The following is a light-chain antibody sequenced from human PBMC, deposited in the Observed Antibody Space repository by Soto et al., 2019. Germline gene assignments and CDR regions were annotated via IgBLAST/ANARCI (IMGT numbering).Light chain of an antibody. CDR2: DVS. V-gene: IGLV2-14*03. CDR3: SSYTSTSTYV. J-gene: IGLJ1*01. CDR1: SSDIGNYNY. Sequence: QSALTQPDSVSGSPGQSVAISCIAASSDIGNYNYVSWYQQRPGKVPKLIIHDVSDRPSGVSDRFSGSKSGNTASLTISGLQAEDEADYYCSSYTSTSTYVFGTGTKLTVL.